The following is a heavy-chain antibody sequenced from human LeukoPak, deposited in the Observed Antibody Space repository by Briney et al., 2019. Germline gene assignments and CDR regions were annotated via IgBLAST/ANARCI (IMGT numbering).Heavy chain of an antibody. V-gene: IGHV1-69*06. CDR2: IIPIFGTA. J-gene: IGHJ4*02. Sequence: SVKVSCKASGGTFSSYAISWVRQAPGQGLEWMGGIIPIFGTANYAQKFQGRVTITADKSTSTAYMELSSLRSEDTAVYYCSIEGFIAASSCWRCDYWGRGPLLTVSS. D-gene: IGHD6-19*01. CDR3: SIEGFIAASSCWRCDY. CDR1: GGTFSSYA.